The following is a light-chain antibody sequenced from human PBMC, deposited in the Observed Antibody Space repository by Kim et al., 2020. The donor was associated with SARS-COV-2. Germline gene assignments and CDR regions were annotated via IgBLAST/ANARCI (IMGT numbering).Light chain of an antibody. Sequence: EVVLTQSPATLSVSPGESVTLSCRASQSVHRNLAWYQQKPGQAPSLLIDDASTRATGIPARFSGSGSGTEFTLTISSLQPDDSAVYYCKQYDQSPFTFGGGTKVEI. CDR1: QSVHRN. CDR2: DAS. J-gene: IGKJ4*01. V-gene: IGKV3-15*01. CDR3: KQYDQSPFT.